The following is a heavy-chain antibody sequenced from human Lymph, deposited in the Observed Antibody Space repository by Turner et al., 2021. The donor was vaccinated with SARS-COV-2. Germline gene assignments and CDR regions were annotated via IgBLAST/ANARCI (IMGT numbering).Heavy chain of an antibody. D-gene: IGHD1-26*01. CDR2: IIPILCIA. Sequence: QVQLVQSAAEVKKPGSSAKVTCKASGGTFSTYVISWVRQAPGQGLEWMGGIIPILCIANYAQKFQGRVTITADKSTSTSYMELSSQRSEDTSVYHCARRHSGNYDAFDIWGQGTMVTVSS. CDR3: ARRHSGNYDAFDI. V-gene: IGHV1-69*10. J-gene: IGHJ3*02. CDR1: GGTFSTYV.